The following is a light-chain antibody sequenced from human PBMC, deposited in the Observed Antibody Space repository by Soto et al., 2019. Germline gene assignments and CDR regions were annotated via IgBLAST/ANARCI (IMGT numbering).Light chain of an antibody. V-gene: IGLV2-14*01. Sequence: QSVLTQPASVSGSPGQSITISCTGTSSDVGGNKYVSWYQRYPGKVPKLLINKVTNRPSGVSYRFSGSKSGNTASLTISALLAEDEADYFCASSTSDSLYVFGTGTKVTVL. CDR3: ASSTSDSLYV. CDR2: KVT. CDR1: SSDVGGNKY. J-gene: IGLJ1*01.